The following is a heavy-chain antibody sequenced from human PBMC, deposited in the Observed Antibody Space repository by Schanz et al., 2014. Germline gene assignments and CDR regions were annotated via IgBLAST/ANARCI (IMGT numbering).Heavy chain of an antibody. Sequence: QVQLQESGPGLVKPSQTLSLTCTVSGGSISSATYYWSWVRQPAGKGLEWIGRIYSRGSSTYNPSLKSRVPISIDTSNTQFSRKLTSVTAADTAVYYCARDTTWRLDLWGRGTLVTVSS. CDR3: ARDTTWRLDL. V-gene: IGHV4-61*02. D-gene: IGHD1-1*01. CDR2: IYSRGSS. J-gene: IGHJ2*01. CDR1: GGSISSATYY.